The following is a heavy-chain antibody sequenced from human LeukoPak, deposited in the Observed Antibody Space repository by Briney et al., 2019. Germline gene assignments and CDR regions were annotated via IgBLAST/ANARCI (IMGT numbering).Heavy chain of an antibody. D-gene: IGHD4-17*01. V-gene: IGHV3-30*02. CDR1: GFTFSDYG. J-gene: IGHJ4*02. CDR3: AKYRYGAYGGFFDY. CDR2: IRYDGGDE. Sequence: PGGSLRLSCAASGFTFSDYGMHWVRQAPGKGLEWVAFIRYDGGDEKYADSVKGRFTVSRDNSKNTLYLQMNSLRVEDTAVYYCAKYRYGAYGGFFDYWGQGTLVTVSS.